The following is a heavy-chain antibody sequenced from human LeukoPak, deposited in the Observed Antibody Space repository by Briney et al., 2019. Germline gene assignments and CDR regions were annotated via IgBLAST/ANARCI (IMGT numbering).Heavy chain of an antibody. D-gene: IGHD2-8*02. CDR1: GFSISYNY. J-gene: IGHJ4*02. Sequence: PGGSLRLSCVVSGFSISYNYMSWVRQAPGKGLEWVSLIYSAGDSYYGDSVKGRFIISKDNYQNTVYLQMNRLRPEDTAVYYCASHYCSAGSCYFDDWGQGTLVTVSS. V-gene: IGHV3-53*01. CDR3: ASHYCSAGSCYFDD. CDR2: IYSAGDS.